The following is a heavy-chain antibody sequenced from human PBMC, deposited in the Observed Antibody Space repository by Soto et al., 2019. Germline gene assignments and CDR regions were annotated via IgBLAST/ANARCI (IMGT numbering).Heavy chain of an antibody. CDR1: GFTFSSYA. D-gene: IGHD4-17*01. J-gene: IGHJ6*02. CDR3: AKVTRYGDYYYYYGMDV. Sequence: PGGSLRLSCAASGFTFSSYAMSWVRQAPGKGLEWVSAISGSGGSTYYADSVKGRFTISRDNSKNTLYLQMNSLRAEDTAVYYCAKVTRYGDYYYYYGMDVWGQGTTVTVSS. CDR2: ISGSGGST. V-gene: IGHV3-23*01.